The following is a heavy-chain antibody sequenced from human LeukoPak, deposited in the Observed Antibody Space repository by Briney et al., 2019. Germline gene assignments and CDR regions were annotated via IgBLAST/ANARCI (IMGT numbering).Heavy chain of an antibody. Sequence: PSETLSLTCTVSGGSISSYYWSWIRQPPGKGLEWIGYIYYSGSTNYNPSLKSRVTISVDTSKNQFSLKLSSVTAADTAVYYCARDGDGYNSGLLYWGQGTLVTVSS. CDR2: IYYSGST. V-gene: IGHV4-59*01. D-gene: IGHD5-24*01. CDR3: ARDGDGYNSGLLY. J-gene: IGHJ4*02. CDR1: GGSISSYY.